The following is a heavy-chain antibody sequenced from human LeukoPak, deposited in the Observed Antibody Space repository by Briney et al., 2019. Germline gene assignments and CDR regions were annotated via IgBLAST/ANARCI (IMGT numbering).Heavy chain of an antibody. CDR1: GGSISSSSYY. J-gene: IGHJ4*02. CDR2: IYYSGST. V-gene: IGHV4-39*07. CDR3: ARDEHRYCSSTSCYTGFDY. D-gene: IGHD2-2*02. Sequence: SETLSLTCTVSGGSISSSSYYWGWIRQPPGKGLEWIGSIYYSGSTYYNPSLKSRVTISVDTSKNQFSLKLSSVTAADTAVYYCARDEHRYCSSTSCYTGFDYWGQGTLVTVSS.